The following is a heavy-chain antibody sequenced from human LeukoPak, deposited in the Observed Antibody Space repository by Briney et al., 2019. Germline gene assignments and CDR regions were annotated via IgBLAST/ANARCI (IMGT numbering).Heavy chain of an antibody. CDR1: GGSSSSYY. J-gene: IGHJ3*02. CDR3: ASSSGYHAFDI. D-gene: IGHD3-22*01. CDR2: IYYSGST. Sequence: SETLTLTCIVSGGSSSSYYWSWIRQPPGKGLEWIGYIYYSGSTNYNPSLKSRVTISVDTSKNQFSLKLSSVTAADTAVYYCASSSGYHAFDIWGQGTMVTVSS. V-gene: IGHV4-59*01.